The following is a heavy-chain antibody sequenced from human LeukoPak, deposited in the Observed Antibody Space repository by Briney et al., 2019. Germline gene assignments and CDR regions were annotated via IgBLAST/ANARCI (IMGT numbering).Heavy chain of an antibody. CDR2: TYYRCKWYI. CDR1: GDTLSSNRGA. V-gene: IGHV6-1*01. CDR3: AKFDYYTPGDY. J-gene: IGHJ4*02. D-gene: IGHD3-3*01. Sequence: SHSLSLTCALSGDTLSSNRGAWDWLRQSPSRSLEWLGRTYYRCKWYIDYAESVRSRLTINPDTAQNQFSLQLNSVTPEDTAVYYCAKFDYYTPGDYWGQGTLVTVSS.